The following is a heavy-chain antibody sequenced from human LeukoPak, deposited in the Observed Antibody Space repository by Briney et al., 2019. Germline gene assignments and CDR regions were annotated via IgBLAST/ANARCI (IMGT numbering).Heavy chain of an antibody. D-gene: IGHD3-10*01. CDR3: ARVWFGELGPSDY. J-gene: IGHJ4*02. Sequence: PGGSLRLSCAAPGFTFSSYAMSWVRQAPGKGLEWVSAISGGGGSTYYADSVKGRFTISRDNSKNTLYLQMNSLRAEDTAVYYCARVWFGELGPSDYWGQGTLVTVSS. CDR1: GFTFSSYA. V-gene: IGHV3-23*01. CDR2: ISGGGGST.